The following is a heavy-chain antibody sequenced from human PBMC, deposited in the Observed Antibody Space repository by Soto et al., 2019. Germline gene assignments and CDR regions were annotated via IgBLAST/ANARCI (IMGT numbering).Heavy chain of an antibody. CDR3: ARGPVYTTVGYFDY. V-gene: IGHV4-31*03. Sequence: SETLSLTCTVSGGSISSGGYYWSWILHHPGKGLEWIGYIYYSGSTYYNPSLKSRVTISVDTSKNQFSLKLSSVTAADTAVYYCARGPVYTTVGYFDYWGQGTLVTVSS. J-gene: IGHJ4*02. CDR2: IYYSGST. CDR1: GGSISSGGYY. D-gene: IGHD2-2*02.